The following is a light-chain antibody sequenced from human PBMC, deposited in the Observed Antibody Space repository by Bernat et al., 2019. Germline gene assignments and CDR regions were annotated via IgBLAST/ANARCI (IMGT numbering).Light chain of an antibody. CDR3: QVWDSSSDRVV. V-gene: IGLV3-21*03. Sequence: SYVLTQPPSVSLAPGKTARITFGGNNIGSKSVHWYQQKPRQAPVLAVYDDSDRPSGIPERFSGSNSGKTATLTISRVEDGDEADYYCQVWDSSSDRVVFGGGTKLTVL. CDR1: NIGSKS. CDR2: DDS. J-gene: IGLJ2*01.